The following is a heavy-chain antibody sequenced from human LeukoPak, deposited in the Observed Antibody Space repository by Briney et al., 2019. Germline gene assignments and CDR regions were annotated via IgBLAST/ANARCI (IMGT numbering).Heavy chain of an antibody. D-gene: IGHD6-13*01. CDR1: GYSISSGFY. CDR3: ARHRKQLFDY. Sequence: SETLSLTCTVSGYSISSGFYWGWIRQPPGKGLEWIGSIYYSGSTYYNPSLKSRVTISVDTSKNQFSLKLSSVTAADTAVYYCARHRKQLFDYWGQGTLVTVSS. V-gene: IGHV4-38-2*02. CDR2: IYYSGST. J-gene: IGHJ4*02.